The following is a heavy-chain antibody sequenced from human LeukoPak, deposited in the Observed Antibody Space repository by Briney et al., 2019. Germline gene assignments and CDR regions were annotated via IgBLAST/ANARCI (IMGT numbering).Heavy chain of an antibody. CDR1: GGSIYSGSYY. V-gene: IGHV4-39*01. CDR2: IYYSGGT. CDR3: ARLWSGYRPPDF. J-gene: IGHJ4*02. Sequence: KPSETLSLTCAVSGGSIYSGSYYWGWVRQPPGKGLEWIGSIYYSGGTYYNPSLKSRVTMSVDTSKDQFSLKLTSVTAADTAVYYCARLWSGYRPPDFWGQGTLVTVPS. D-gene: IGHD3-3*01.